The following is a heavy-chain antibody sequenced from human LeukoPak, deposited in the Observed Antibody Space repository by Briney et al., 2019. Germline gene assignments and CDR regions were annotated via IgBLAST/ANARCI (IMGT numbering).Heavy chain of an antibody. CDR1: GFTVSSNY. J-gene: IGHJ6*02. V-gene: IGHV3-66*01. CDR3: ARDGALRYFDWFVSLASGGMDV. CDR2: IYSGGST. Sequence: GGSLRLSCAASGFTVSSNYMGWVRQAPGKGLEWVSVIYSGGSTYYADSVKGRFTISRDNSKNTLYLQMNSLRAEDTAVYYCARDGALRYFDWFVSLASGGMDVWGQGTTVTVSS. D-gene: IGHD3-9*01.